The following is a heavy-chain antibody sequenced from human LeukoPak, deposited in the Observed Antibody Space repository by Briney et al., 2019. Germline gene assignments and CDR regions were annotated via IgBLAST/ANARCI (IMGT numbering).Heavy chain of an antibody. J-gene: IGHJ4*02. Sequence: ASVKVSCKASGYTFTNYGISWVRQAPGQGLEWMGWISAYNGNTNYAQKLQGRVTMTTDTSTSTAYMELRSLRSDDTAVYYCARVIDDSSSWYADYWGQGTLVTVSS. CDR1: GYTFTNYG. V-gene: IGHV1-18*01. CDR2: ISAYNGNT. CDR3: ARVIDDSSSWYADY. D-gene: IGHD6-13*01.